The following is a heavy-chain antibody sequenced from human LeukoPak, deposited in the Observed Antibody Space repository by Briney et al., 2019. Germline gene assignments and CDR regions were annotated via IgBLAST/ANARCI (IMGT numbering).Heavy chain of an antibody. CDR2: IYYSGST. V-gene: IGHV4-59*01. J-gene: IGHJ5*02. D-gene: IGHD3-9*01. CDR3: ARSGTYYDILTGYYSGVWFDP. Sequence: SETLSLTCTVSGGSISSYYWSWIWQPPGKGLEWIGYIYYSGSTNYNPSLKSRVTISVDTSKNQFSLKLSSVTAADTAVYYCARSGTYYDILTGYYSGVWFDPWGQGTLVTVSS. CDR1: GGSISSYY.